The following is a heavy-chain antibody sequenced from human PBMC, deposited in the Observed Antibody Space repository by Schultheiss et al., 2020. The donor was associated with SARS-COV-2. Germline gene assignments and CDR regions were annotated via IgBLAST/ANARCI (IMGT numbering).Heavy chain of an antibody. CDR2: IYYIGST. V-gene: IGHV4-59*12. Sequence: SETLSLTCTVSGGSISSYYWSWIRQPPGKGLEWIGHIYYIGSTYYNPSLKSRVTISVDTSKNQFSLKLSSVTAADTAVYYCARPSAMVRPYYFDYWGQGALVTVSS. CDR1: GGSISSYY. J-gene: IGHJ4*02. D-gene: IGHD3-10*01. CDR3: ARPSAMVRPYYFDY.